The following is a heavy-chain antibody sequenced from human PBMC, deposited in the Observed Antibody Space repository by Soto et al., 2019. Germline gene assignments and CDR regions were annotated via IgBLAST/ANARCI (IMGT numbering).Heavy chain of an antibody. CDR1: GFTFSSYS. CDR3: ARGGDSSSSFYYYYGMDV. J-gene: IGHJ6*02. CDR2: ISSSSSYI. D-gene: IGHD6-6*01. V-gene: IGHV3-21*01. Sequence: GGSLRLSCAASGFTFSSYSMNWVRQAPGKGLEWVSSISSSSSYIYYADSVKGRFTISRDNAKNSLYLQMNSLRAEDTAVYYCARGGDSSSSFYYYYGMDVWGQGTTVTVSS.